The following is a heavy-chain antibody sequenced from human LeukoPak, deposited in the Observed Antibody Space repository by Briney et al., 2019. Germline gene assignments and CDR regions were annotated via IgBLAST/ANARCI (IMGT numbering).Heavy chain of an antibody. V-gene: IGHV1-69*06. CDR2: IIPIFGTA. D-gene: IGHD1-26*01. CDR3: AKVPYRWELRSEHWASYFDY. CDR1: GGTFSSYA. J-gene: IGHJ4*02. Sequence: GSSVKVSCKASGGTFSSYAISWVRQAPGQGLEWMGGIIPIFGTANYAQKFQGRVTITADKSTSTAYMELSSLRPDDTAVYYCAKVPYRWELRSEHWASYFDYWGQGTLVTVSS.